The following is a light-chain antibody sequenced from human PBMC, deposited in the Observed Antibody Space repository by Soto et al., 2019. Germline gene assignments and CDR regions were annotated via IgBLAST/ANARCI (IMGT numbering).Light chain of an antibody. V-gene: IGLV6-57*01. CDR3: QSYDATNQV. Sequence: NFMLTQPHSVSESPGKTVIISCTRSSGSIASNYVQWYQQRPGSSPTTVIYEDNQRPSGVPDRFSGSIDSSSNSASLTVSGRETEDEADYCCQSYDATNQVFGGGTKRTVL. J-gene: IGLJ3*02. CDR1: SGSIASNY. CDR2: EDN.